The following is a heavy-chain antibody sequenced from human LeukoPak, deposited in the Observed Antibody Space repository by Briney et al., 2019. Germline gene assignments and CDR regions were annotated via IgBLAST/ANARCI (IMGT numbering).Heavy chain of an antibody. V-gene: IGHV1-46*01. D-gene: IGHD3-10*01. J-gene: IGHJ4*02. CDR3: ARDLELSYYYGSGSYFYERYLGY. CDR2: INPSGGST. Sequence: GASVKVSCKASGYTFTSYYMHWVRQAPGQGLEWMGIINPSGGSTSYAQKFQGRVTMTRDTSTSTVYMELSSLRSEDTAVHYCARDLELSYYYGSGSYFYERYLGYWGQGTLVTVSS. CDR1: GYTFTSYY.